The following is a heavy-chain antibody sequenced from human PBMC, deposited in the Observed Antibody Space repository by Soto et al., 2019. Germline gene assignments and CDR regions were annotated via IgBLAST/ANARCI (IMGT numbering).Heavy chain of an antibody. Sequence: EVQLVESGGGLVQPGGSLKLSCAVSGFTFSGSAMHWVRQASGKGREWVGRIRSKSNSYATAYAASVKGRFTISRDDSKNTAYLHMNRLRTEDTAVYYCTRGYGAYVRDYWGQGTLVTVSS. CDR3: TRGYGAYVRDY. CDR1: GFTFSGSA. V-gene: IGHV3-73*01. D-gene: IGHD4-17*01. J-gene: IGHJ4*02. CDR2: IRSKSNSYAT.